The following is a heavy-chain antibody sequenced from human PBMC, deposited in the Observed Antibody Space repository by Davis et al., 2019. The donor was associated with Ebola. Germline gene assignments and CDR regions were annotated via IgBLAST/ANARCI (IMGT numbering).Heavy chain of an antibody. D-gene: IGHD6-13*01. V-gene: IGHV5-51*01. CDR1: GYSFTNYW. CDR2: IYPDDSDT. CDR3: ARPDNIGYYFDY. J-gene: IGHJ4*02. Sequence: GESLKISCQGSGYSFTNYWIGWVRQMPGKGLEWMGIIYPDDSDTRYSPSFEGQVTISADKSINTAYLQWGSLKASDTAMYYCARPDNIGYYFDYWGQGTLVTVSS.